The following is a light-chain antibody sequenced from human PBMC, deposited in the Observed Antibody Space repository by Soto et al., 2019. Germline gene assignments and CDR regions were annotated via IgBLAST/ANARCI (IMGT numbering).Light chain of an antibody. CDR2: GAS. CDR3: QHYDTLPLT. Sequence: IQMTQSPSSLSAFVGDRVTITCQASQGISNNLNWYQHKPGKAPKLLIYGASNLETRVPSRFSGSGSGTDFTFAISSLQPEDIATYYCQHYDTLPLTFGGGTKVEI. J-gene: IGKJ4*01. V-gene: IGKV1-33*01. CDR1: QGISNN.